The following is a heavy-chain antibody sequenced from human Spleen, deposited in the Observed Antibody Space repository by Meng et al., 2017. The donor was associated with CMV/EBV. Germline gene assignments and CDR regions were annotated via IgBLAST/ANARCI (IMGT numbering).Heavy chain of an antibody. Sequence: LPGSGPGLVSPSRTLSLTCTVSGGSISSSNYYLSWIRQPTGKGLEWSGHIYNSGSTYYNPSLKTRITISVDTSKNQFSLKLSSVPAADTAVYYCARGQKGYFDLWGRGALVTVSS. V-gene: IGHV4-30-4*01. CDR1: GGSISSSNYY. CDR2: IYNSGST. J-gene: IGHJ2*01. CDR3: ARGQKGYFDL.